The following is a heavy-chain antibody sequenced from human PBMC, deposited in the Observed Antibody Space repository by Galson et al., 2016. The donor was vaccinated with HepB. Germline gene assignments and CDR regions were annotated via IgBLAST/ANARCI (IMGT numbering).Heavy chain of an antibody. D-gene: IGHD2-15*01. J-gene: IGHJ4*02. Sequence: LRLSCAASGFTFSNAWMSWVRQAPGTGLEWVGRIKSKTDGGTTDYAAPVKGRFTISRDDSKNTLYLQMNSLKTEDTAVYYCTTVGYCSGGSCYAGLDYWGQGTLVTVSS. V-gene: IGHV3-15*01. CDR1: GFTFSNAW. CDR3: TTVGYCSGGSCYAGLDY. CDR2: IKSKTDGGTT.